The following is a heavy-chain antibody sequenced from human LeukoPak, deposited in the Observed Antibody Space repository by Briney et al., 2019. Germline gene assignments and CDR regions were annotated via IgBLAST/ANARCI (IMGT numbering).Heavy chain of an antibody. CDR2: IYYSGST. V-gene: IGHV4-31*03. CDR1: GGSISSGGYY. CDR3: ARVNIAARPPGSFDY. Sequence: SETLSHTCTVSGGSISSGGYYWSWIRQHPGKGLEWIGYIYYSGSTYYNPSLKSRVTISVDTSKNQFSLKLSSVTAADTAVYYCARVNIAARPPGSFDYWGQGTLVTVSS. D-gene: IGHD6-6*01. J-gene: IGHJ4*02.